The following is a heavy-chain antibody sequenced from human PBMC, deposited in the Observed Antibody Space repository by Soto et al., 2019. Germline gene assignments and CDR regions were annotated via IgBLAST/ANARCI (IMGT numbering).Heavy chain of an antibody. CDR1: GFTFSSYA. CDR2: ISYDGSNK. Sequence: GGSLRLSCAASGFTFSSYAMHWVRQAPGKGLEWVAVISYDGSNKYYADSVKGRFTISRDNSKNTLYLQMNSLRAEDTAVYYCARDPSGSYSRSFDYWGQGTLVTVSS. CDR3: ARDPSGSYSRSFDY. J-gene: IGHJ4*02. V-gene: IGHV3-30-3*01. D-gene: IGHD1-26*01.